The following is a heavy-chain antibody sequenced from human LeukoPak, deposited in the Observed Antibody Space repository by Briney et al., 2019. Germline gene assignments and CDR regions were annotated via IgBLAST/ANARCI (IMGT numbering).Heavy chain of an antibody. CDR2: IRYDTSNE. V-gene: IGHV3-30*02. D-gene: IGHD2-21*01. CDR3: ARGGTVIKALDF. J-gene: IGHJ4*02. Sequence: GGSLRPSCGASGFSFNNYGMHWVRQAPGKGLEWLTFIRYDTSNEYYAVSVKGRFTISRDNSKNTLYLEMNSLRPEDTAVYYCARGGTVIKALDFWGQGILVAVSS. CDR1: GFSFNNYG.